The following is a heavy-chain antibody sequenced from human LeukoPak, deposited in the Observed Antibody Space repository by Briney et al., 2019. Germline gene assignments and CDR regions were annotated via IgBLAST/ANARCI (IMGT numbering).Heavy chain of an antibody. CDR3: AKDGGLWVSAHWGDS. Sequence: LPGGSLRLSCETAGFTFSSYVMHWVRRTPGKGLVWVSRISHDGIISYADSVKGRFTVSRDNSKNTLFLQMNSLRAEDTAVYYCAKDGGLWVSAHWGDSWGRGTLVTVSS. J-gene: IGHJ4*02. CDR1: GFTFSSYV. D-gene: IGHD7-27*01. CDR2: ISHDGII. V-gene: IGHV3-74*01.